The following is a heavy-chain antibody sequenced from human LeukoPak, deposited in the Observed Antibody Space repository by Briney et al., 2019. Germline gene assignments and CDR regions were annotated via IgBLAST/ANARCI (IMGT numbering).Heavy chain of an antibody. CDR3: ARGRGYYYDSSGYNWFDP. Sequence: MASETLSLTCTVSGGSISSGGYSWSWIRQPPGKGLEWIGYIYHSGSTYYNPSLKSRVAISVDRSKNQFSLKLSSVTAADTAVYYCARGRGYYYDSSGYNWFDPWGQGTLVTVSS. CDR2: IYHSGST. J-gene: IGHJ5*02. D-gene: IGHD3-22*01. V-gene: IGHV4-30-2*01. CDR1: GGSISSGGYS.